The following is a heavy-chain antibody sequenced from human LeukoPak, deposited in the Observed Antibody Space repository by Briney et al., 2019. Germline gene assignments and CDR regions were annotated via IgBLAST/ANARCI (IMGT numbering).Heavy chain of an antibody. Sequence: ASVKVSCKASGYTFTSYYMHWVRQAPGQGLEWMGIINPSGGSTSYAQKFQGRVTMTRDMSTSTVYMELSSLRSEDTAVYYCARGGLHIVVVPAARYNWFDPWGQGTLVTVSS. CDR2: INPSGGST. V-gene: IGHV1-46*01. D-gene: IGHD2-2*01. CDR1: GYTFTSYY. J-gene: IGHJ5*02. CDR3: ARGGLHIVVVPAARYNWFDP.